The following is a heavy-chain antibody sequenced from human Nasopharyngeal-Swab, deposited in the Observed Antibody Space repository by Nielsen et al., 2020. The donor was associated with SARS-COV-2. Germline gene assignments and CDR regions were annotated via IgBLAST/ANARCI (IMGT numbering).Heavy chain of an antibody. CDR3: ARDASPMIDHPGAFDI. D-gene: IGHD3-16*01. J-gene: IGHJ3*02. Sequence: GESLKISCAASGFTFSSYAMHWVRQAPGKGPEWVAVISYDGSNKYYADSVKGRFTISRDNSKNTLYLQMNSLRAEDTAVYYCARDASPMIDHPGAFDIWGQGTMVTVSS. CDR1: GFTFSSYA. V-gene: IGHV3-30-3*01. CDR2: ISYDGSNK.